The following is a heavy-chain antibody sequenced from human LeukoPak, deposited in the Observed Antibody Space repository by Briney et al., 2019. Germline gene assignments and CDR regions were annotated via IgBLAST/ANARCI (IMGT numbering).Heavy chain of an antibody. CDR3: ARDRPKASSGSYYSY. V-gene: IGHV1-18*01. CDR2: ISAYNGNT. CDR1: GYTFTSYG. D-gene: IGHD1-26*01. Sequence: ASVKVSCKASGYTFTSYGISWVRQAPGQGPEWMGWISAYNGNTNYAQKLQGRVTMTTDTSTSTAYMELRSLRSDDTAVYYCARDRPKASSGSYYSYWGQGTLVTVSS. J-gene: IGHJ4*02.